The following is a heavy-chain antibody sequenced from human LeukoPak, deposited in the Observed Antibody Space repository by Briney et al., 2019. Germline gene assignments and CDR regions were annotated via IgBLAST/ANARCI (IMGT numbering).Heavy chain of an antibody. CDR3: ARDRYYDFWSGSHYFDY. CDR1: GGTFSSYA. D-gene: IGHD3-3*01. V-gene: IGHV1-69*06. CDR2: IIPMFGTA. J-gene: IGHJ4*02. Sequence: ASVKVSCKASGGTFSSYAISWVRQAPGQGLEWMGVIIPMFGTANYAQKFQGRVTITADKSTTTAYMELSSLRSVGTAMYYCARDRYYDFWSGSHYFDYWGQGTLVTVSS.